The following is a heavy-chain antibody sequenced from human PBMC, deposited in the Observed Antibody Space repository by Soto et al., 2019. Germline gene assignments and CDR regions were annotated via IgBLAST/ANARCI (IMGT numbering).Heavy chain of an antibody. CDR2: INHSGIT. J-gene: IGHJ4*02. V-gene: IGHV4-34*01. D-gene: IGHD1-1*01. CDR1: GGSFSGYF. CDR3: VRGPYNYNSRYFDY. Sequence: QVQLQQWGAGLLKPSETLSLTCTVSGGSFSGYFWTWIRQPPGKGLEWLAEINHSGITNYNPSVESRVSMVVDTSKNHFSLRLYSVTAAHTAAYYCVRGPYNYNSRYFDYWGQGTLVTVSS.